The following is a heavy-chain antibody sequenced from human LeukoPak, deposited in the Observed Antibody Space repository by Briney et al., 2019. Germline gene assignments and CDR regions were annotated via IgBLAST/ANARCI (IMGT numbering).Heavy chain of an antibody. V-gene: IGHV1-18*04. CDR3: ARDWPTVIADF. D-gene: IGHD4-11*01. CDR2: IRADNGDT. CDR1: VYKFLGHG. J-gene: IGHJ1*01. Sequence: ASVRVSCKASVYKFLGHGISWVRQAPGQGLEWLGWIRADNGDTRFAQKFQGRFTMTTDTSTSTAHMELSSLRSDGTAVYYCARDWPTVIADFWGQGTLVTVSS.